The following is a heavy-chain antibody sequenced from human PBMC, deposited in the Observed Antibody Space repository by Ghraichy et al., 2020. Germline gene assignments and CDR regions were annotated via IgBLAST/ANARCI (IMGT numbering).Heavy chain of an antibody. CDR1: GDSVSSNSAA. Sequence: SQTLSLTCAISGDSVSSNSAAWNWIRQSPSRGLEWLGRTYYRSKWYNDYAVSVKSRITINPDTSKNQFSLQLNSVTPEDTAVYYCARVNMDYGDYGLNPHFDYWGQGTLVTVSS. CDR2: TYYRSKWYN. D-gene: IGHD4-17*01. CDR3: ARVNMDYGDYGLNPHFDY. V-gene: IGHV6-1*01. J-gene: IGHJ4*02.